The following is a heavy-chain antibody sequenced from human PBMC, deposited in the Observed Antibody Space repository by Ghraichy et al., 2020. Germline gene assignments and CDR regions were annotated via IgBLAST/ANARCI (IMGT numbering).Heavy chain of an antibody. J-gene: IGHJ6*02. CDR1: GGSFSGYY. CDR3: ARGESTQPGIAAAGTHYYYGMDV. CDR2: INHSGST. D-gene: IGHD6-13*01. Sequence: SETLSLTCAVYGGSFSGYYWSWIRQPPGKGLEWIGEINHSGSTNYNPSLKSRVTISVDTSKNQFSLKLSSVTAADTAVYYCARGESTQPGIAAAGTHYYYGMDVWGPVTTVTVSS. V-gene: IGHV4-34*01.